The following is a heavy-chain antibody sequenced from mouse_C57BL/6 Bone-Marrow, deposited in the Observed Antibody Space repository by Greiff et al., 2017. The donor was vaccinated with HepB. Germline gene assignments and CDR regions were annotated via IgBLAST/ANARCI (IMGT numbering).Heavy chain of an antibody. V-gene: IGHV5-6*02. Sequence: EVMLVESGGDLVKPGGSLKLSCAASGFTFSSYGMSWVRQTPDKRLEWVAIISSGGSYTYYPDSVKGRFTISRDNATNTMYLQMSSLKSEDTAMYFCARPGDYYGSSYVAYWGQGTLVTVSA. CDR3: ARPGDYYGSSYVAY. CDR2: ISSGGSYT. CDR1: GFTFSSYG. D-gene: IGHD1-1*01. J-gene: IGHJ3*01.